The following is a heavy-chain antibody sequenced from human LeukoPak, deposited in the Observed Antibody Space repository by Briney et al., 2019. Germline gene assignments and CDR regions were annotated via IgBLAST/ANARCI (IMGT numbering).Heavy chain of an antibody. V-gene: IGHV3-30-3*01. J-gene: IGHJ4*02. CDR1: GFTFSSYA. CDR3: ARGAPERISSSTNYYFDY. Sequence: GGSLRLSCAASGFTFSSYAMYWVRQAPGKGLEWVAVISYDVNNKYYADSVKGRFTISRDDSKNTLSLQMNSLRAEDTAVYYCARGAPERISSSTNYYFDYWGEGTLVTVPS. D-gene: IGHD6-6*01. CDR2: ISYDVNNK.